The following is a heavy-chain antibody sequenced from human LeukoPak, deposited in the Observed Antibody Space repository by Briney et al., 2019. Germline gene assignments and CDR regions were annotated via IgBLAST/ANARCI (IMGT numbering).Heavy chain of an antibody. V-gene: IGHV3-21*04. D-gene: IGHD3-22*01. J-gene: IGHJ4*02. CDR2: IGTSSSYI. CDR1: GFTFSSYS. CDR3: ATDLSLIALTD. Sequence: GGSLRLSCAASGFTFSSYSMNWVRQAPGKGLEWVSFIGTSSSYIYYADSLKGRFTISRDNAKNSLYLQMNSLRAEDTAVYYCATDLSLIALTDWGQGTLVTVSS.